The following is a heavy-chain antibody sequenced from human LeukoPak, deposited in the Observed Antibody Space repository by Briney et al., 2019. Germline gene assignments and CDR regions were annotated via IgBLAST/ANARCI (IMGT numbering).Heavy chain of an antibody. CDR3: ARERLVDYSFYYMDV. CDR2: IKQDGSEK. J-gene: IGHJ6*03. V-gene: IGHV3-7*03. D-gene: IGHD6-6*01. Sequence: GGSLRLSCAASGFTFSSYWMSWVRQAPGKGLEWVANIKQDGSEKYYVDSVKGRFTISRDNAKNSLYLQMNSLRAEDTALYYCARERLVDYSFYYMDVWGKGTSVTVSS. CDR1: GFTFSSYW.